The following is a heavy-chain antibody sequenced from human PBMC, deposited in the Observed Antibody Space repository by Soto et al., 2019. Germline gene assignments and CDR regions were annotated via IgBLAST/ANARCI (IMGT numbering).Heavy chain of an antibody. J-gene: IGHJ4*02. V-gene: IGHV3-30*18. D-gene: IGHD2-8*02. CDR1: GLIFSNYY. CDR2: ISHDGSNK. Sequence: QVQLVESGGGVVQPGRSLRLSCAASGLIFSNYYMHWVRQAPGKGLEWVAVISHDGSNKYYADSVKGRFTISRDNSKNTLYLQMNSLRSEDTAIYYCAKDIGATGAFDYWGLGTLVTVSS. CDR3: AKDIGATGAFDY.